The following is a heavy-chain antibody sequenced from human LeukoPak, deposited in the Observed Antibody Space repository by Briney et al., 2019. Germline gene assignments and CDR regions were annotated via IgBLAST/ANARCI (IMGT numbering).Heavy chain of an antibody. Sequence: SETLSLTRTVSGGSISSSSYYWGWIRQPPGKGLEWIGSIYYSGSTYYNPSLKSRVTISVDTSKNQFSLKLSSVTAADTAVYYCARVVVVPAAIGLNYYYGMDVWGQGTTVTVSS. D-gene: IGHD2-2*02. J-gene: IGHJ6*02. CDR1: GGSISSSSYY. CDR2: IYYSGST. V-gene: IGHV4-39*01. CDR3: ARVVVVPAAIGLNYYYGMDV.